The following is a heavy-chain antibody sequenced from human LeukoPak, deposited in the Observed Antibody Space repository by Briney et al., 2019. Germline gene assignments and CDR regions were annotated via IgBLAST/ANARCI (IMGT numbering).Heavy chain of an antibody. CDR3: ATTVTHLFDC. Sequence: PSETLSLTCTVSSGSISSSSYYWGWIRQPPGKGLEWIGSIYNSGSTYYNPSLKSRVTISVDTSKNQFSLKLTSVTAADTAVYYCATTVTHLFDCWGQGILVTVSS. CDR1: SGSISSSSYY. J-gene: IGHJ4*02. V-gene: IGHV4-39*01. CDR2: IYNSGST. D-gene: IGHD4-17*01.